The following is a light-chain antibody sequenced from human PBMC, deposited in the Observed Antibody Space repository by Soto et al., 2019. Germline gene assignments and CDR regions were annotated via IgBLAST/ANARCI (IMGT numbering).Light chain of an antibody. CDR2: AAS. V-gene: IGKV1-6*01. CDR3: QQYENYWT. Sequence: AIQVTQSPSSLSASVGNRVTITFRTSQGIRSALGWYQQKPGKVPKLLIYAASTLQSGVPSRFSGSGSGRDFTLTITNLQPEDFATYYCQQYENYWTFGQGTKVDIK. J-gene: IGKJ1*01. CDR1: QGIRSA.